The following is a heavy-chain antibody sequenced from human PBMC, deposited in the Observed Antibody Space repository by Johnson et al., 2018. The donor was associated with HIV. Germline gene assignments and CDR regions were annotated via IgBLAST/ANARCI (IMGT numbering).Heavy chain of an antibody. V-gene: IGHV3-30*19. CDR3: ARESTAWGGDYVGYGLDV. Sequence: QVQLVESGGGVVQPGRSLRLSCAASGFIFSSYGMHWVRQAPGKGLEWVAVISYDGSNKYYADSVKGRFTISRDNSKNTLYLQMNSLRVDDTAVYYCARESTAWGGDYVGYGLDVWGQGTLVAVSS. J-gene: IGHJ3*01. D-gene: IGHD5-18*01. CDR1: GFIFSSYG. CDR2: ISYDGSNK.